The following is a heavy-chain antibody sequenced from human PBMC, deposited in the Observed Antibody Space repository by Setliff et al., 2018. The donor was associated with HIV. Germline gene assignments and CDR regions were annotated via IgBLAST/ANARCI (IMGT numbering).Heavy chain of an antibody. CDR2: ISSSSSYT. CDR3: ARDRYRGSSTDY. V-gene: IGHV3-21*01. J-gene: IGHJ4*02. CDR1: GFTFSSYS. Sequence: GESLKISCAASGFTFSSYSMNWVRQAPGKGLEWVSYISSSSSYTHYADSVKGRFTISRDNVKNSLYLQMNSLRAEDTAVYYCARDRYRGSSTDYWGQGTLVTVSS. D-gene: IGHD1-26*01.